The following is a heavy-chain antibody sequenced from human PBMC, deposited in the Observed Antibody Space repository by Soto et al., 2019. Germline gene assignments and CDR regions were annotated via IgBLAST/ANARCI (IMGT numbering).Heavy chain of an antibody. J-gene: IGHJ4*02. CDR3: AREGIIAAAGPPPLDY. D-gene: IGHD6-13*01. Sequence: SVKVSCKASGYTFTSYGFSWVRQAPGQGLEWMGGIIAIFGKANYAQKFQGRVTITADKSTSTAYMELSSLRSEDTAVYYCAREGIIAAAGPPPLDYWGQGTLVTVSS. V-gene: IGHV1-69*06. CDR1: GYTFTSYG. CDR2: IIAIFGKA.